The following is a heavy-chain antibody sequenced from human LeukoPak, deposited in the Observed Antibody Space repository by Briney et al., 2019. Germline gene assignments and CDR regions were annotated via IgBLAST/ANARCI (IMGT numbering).Heavy chain of an antibody. CDR1: GYTFTGYY. V-gene: IGHV1-2*02. D-gene: IGHD4-17*01. CDR3: ARDRDYGDYTFDY. CDR2: INPNSGGT. J-gene: IGHJ4*02. Sequence: ASVKVSFKASGYTFTGYYMHWVRQAPGQGLEWMGWINPNSGGTNYAQKFQGRVTMTRDTSISTASMELRRLRSDDTAVYYCARDRDYGDYTFDYWGPGTLVPVSS.